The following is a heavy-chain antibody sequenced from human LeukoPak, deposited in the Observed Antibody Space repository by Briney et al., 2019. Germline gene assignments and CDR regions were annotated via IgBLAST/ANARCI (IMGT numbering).Heavy chain of an antibody. J-gene: IGHJ4*02. D-gene: IGHD6-6*01. V-gene: IGHV3-23*01. CDR2: ISGSGGST. Sequence: GGSLRLSCAASGFTFSSYAMSWVRQAPGKGLEWVSAISGSGGSTYYADSVKGRFTISRDNSKDTLYLQMNSLRAEDTAVYYCAKDVRSIAARPHFDYWGQGTLVTVSS. CDR1: GFTFSSYA. CDR3: AKDVRSIAARPHFDY.